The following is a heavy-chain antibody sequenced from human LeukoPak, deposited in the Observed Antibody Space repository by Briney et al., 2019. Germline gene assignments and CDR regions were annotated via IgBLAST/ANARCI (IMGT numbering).Heavy chain of an antibody. D-gene: IGHD3-22*01. V-gene: IGHV3-21*01. CDR2: ISSSSSYI. Sequence: GSLRLSCTASGFTFSSYSMNWVRQAPGKGLEWVSSISSSSSYIYYADSVKGRFTISRDNAKNSLYLQMNSLRAEDTAVYYCARESLGSSGYYRDYWGQGTLVTVSS. J-gene: IGHJ4*02. CDR3: ARESLGSSGYYRDY. CDR1: GFTFSSYS.